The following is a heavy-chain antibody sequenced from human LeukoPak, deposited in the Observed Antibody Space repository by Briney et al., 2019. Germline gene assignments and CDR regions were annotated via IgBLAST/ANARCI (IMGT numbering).Heavy chain of an antibody. D-gene: IGHD3-3*01. CDR2: IYYSGSN. CDR1: GGSISSYY. V-gene: IGHV4-59*01. CDR3: ARTIFGVVISPLYYFDY. J-gene: IGHJ4*02. Sequence: SETLSLTCTVSGGSISSYYWSWIRQPPGKGLEWIGYIYYSGSNNYNPSLKSRVTISVDTSKNQFSLKLSSVTAADTAVYYCARTIFGVVISPLYYFDYWGQGTLVTVSS.